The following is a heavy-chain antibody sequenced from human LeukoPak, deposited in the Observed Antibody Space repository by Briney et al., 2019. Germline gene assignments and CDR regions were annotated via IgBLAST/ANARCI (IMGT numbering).Heavy chain of an antibody. CDR1: GVSISSGGYY. CDR3: ARDRSPNCSGGSCPYFDY. CDR2: IYYSGST. J-gene: IGHJ4*02. D-gene: IGHD2-15*01. Sequence: SQTLSLTCTVSGVSISSGGYYWSWIRQHPGEGLEWIGYIYYSGSTYYNPSLKSRVTISVDTSKNQFSLKLSSVTAADTAVYYCARDRSPNCSGGSCPYFDYWGQGTLVTVSS. V-gene: IGHV4-31*03.